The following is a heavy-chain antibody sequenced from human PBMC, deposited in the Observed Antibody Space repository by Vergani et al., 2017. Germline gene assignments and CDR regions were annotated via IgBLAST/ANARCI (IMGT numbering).Heavy chain of an antibody. CDR1: GYTFTYRY. D-gene: IGHD6-19*01. J-gene: IGHJ3*02. Sequence: QMQLVQSGAEVKKTGSSVKVSCKASGYTFTYRYLHWVRQAPGQGLEWMGRIIPIVDIANYAQKFQGRVTITADKSTSTAYMELSSLRSEDTAVYYCASAEAGLDAFDIWGQGTMVTVSS. CDR3: ASAEAGLDAFDI. V-gene: IGHV1-69*09. CDR2: IIPIVDIA.